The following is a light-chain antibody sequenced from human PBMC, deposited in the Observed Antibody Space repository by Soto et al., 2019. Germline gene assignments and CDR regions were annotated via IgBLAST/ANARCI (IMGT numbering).Light chain of an antibody. CDR1: RPNIGEAYD. J-gene: IGLJ2*01. Sequence: QAVVTQPPSVSGPPGKRFTIPCTGTRPNIGEAYDVHWYQQLPGTAPKLPIHGTTNRPSGVPDRFSGSKSATSASLAITGLQAEDEADYYCHSSDSSRRVVFGGGTKLTVL. V-gene: IGLV1-40*01. CDR2: GTT. CDR3: HSSDSSRRVV.